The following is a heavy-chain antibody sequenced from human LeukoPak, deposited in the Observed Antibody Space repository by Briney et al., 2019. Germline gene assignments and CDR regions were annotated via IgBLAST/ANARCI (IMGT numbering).Heavy chain of an antibody. V-gene: IGHV4-59*08. CDR3: ARHVYASYYYDSSGPEFDY. Sequence: SETLSLTCTVSGGSISSYYWSWIRQPPGKGLEWIGYIYYSGSTNYNPSLKSRVTISVGTSKNQFSLKLSSVTAADTAVYYCARHVYASYYYDSSGPEFDYWGQGTLVTVSS. CDR2: IYYSGST. J-gene: IGHJ4*02. D-gene: IGHD3-22*01. CDR1: GGSISSYY.